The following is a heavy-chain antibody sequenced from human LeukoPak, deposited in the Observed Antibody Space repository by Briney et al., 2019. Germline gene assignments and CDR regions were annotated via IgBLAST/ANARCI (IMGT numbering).Heavy chain of an antibody. J-gene: IGHJ4*02. CDR2: IYNGGTT. Sequence: SETLSLTCTVSGSSVSSNYWNWIRQPAGKGLEWIGRIYNGGTTNYNPSLESRVTISIDRSKNQFSLKLTSVTAADTAVYYCAHSISMDFEYWGQGTLVTVSS. CDR1: GSSVSSNY. D-gene: IGHD2/OR15-2a*01. V-gene: IGHV4-4*07. CDR3: AHSISMDFEY.